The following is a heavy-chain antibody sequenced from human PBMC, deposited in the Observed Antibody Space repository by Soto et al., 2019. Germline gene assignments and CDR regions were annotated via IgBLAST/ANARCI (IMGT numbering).Heavy chain of an antibody. V-gene: IGHV6-1*01. CDR3: AGEFPYYESSDSYFDY. CDR1: VDIVSGNSAA. J-gene: IGHJ4*02. Sequence: SQTLSLTCAISVDIVSGNSAAWNCIRQSPSRGLEWLGRTYYRSKWYNDYAVSVKSRITVTPDTSKNQFSLHLNSVTPEDTAVYYCAGEFPYYESSDSYFDYWGQGALVTVSS. CDR2: TYYRSKWYN. D-gene: IGHD3-16*01.